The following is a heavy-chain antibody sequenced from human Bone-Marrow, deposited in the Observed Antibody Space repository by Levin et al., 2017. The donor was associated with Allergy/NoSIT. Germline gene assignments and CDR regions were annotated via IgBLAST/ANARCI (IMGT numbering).Heavy chain of an antibody. Sequence: SETLSLTCSVSGGAISSSYYYWSWIRQPPGKGLEWIGTMYYSSGSTYYNPSLESRVTISVDTSKNQFSLQLSSVTAADTAVYYCARRGYDYGEYFWGQGTLVAVSS. D-gene: IGHD4/OR15-4a*01. J-gene: IGHJ4*02. CDR1: GGAISSSYYY. V-gene: IGHV4-39*01. CDR3: ARRGYDYGEYF. CDR2: MYYSSGST.